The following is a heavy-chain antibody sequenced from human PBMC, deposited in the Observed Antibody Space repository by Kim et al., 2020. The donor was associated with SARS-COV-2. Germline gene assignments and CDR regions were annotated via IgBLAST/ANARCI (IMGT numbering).Heavy chain of an antibody. V-gene: IGHV3-21*01. CDR2: ISSSSSYK. J-gene: IGHJ5*02. CDR1: GFTFSSYS. Sequence: GGSLRLSCAASGFTFSSYSMNWVRQAPGKGLEWVSSISSSSSYKYYADSVKGRVTISRDNAKNSLYLQMYSLRAEATAAYYCACALDSKVNWFDPWGQG. CDR3: ACALDSKVNWFDP. D-gene: IGHD2-15*01.